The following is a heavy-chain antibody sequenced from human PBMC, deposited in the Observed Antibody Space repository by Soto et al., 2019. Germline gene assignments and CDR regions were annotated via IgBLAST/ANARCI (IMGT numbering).Heavy chain of an antibody. D-gene: IGHD6-6*01. CDR1: GGSISSGDYY. Sequence: QVQLQESGPGLVKPSQTLSLTCTVSGGSISSGDYYWSWIRQPPGKGLEWIGYIYYSGSTYYNPSLKSGVTISVDTSKNQFPLKLSSVTAAATAVYYCARGGEGYSSSSGDNWFDPWGQGTLVTVSS. V-gene: IGHV4-30-4*01. CDR2: IYYSGST. CDR3: ARGGEGYSSSSGDNWFDP. J-gene: IGHJ5*02.